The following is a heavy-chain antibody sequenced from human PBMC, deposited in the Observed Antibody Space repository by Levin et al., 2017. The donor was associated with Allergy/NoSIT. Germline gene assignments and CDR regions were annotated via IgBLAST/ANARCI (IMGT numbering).Heavy chain of an antibody. CDR1: GGSISSYY. Sequence: SETLSLTCTVSGGSISSYYWSWIRQPPGKGLEWIGYIYYSGSTNYNPSLKSRVTISVDTSKNQFSLKLSSVTAADTAVYYCARDGGYCSGGSCYVNWFDPWGQGTLVTVSS. CDR3: ARDGGYCSGGSCYVNWFDP. CDR2: IYYSGST. V-gene: IGHV4-59*01. D-gene: IGHD2-15*01. J-gene: IGHJ5*02.